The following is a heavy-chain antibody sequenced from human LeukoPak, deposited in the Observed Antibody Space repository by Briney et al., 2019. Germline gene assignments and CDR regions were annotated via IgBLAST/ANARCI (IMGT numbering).Heavy chain of an antibody. J-gene: IGHJ4*02. Sequence: PGGSLRLSCGASGFIFSSYWMHWVRQVPGKGLVWVSRINSDGSSITYADFVKGRFTISRDNAKNTLYLQMNSLRAEDTAVYYCARDGYCSRGTSYGKDYWGQGTLVSVSS. D-gene: IGHD2-2*03. CDR2: INSDGSSI. CDR3: ARDGYCSRGTSYGKDY. V-gene: IGHV3-74*01. CDR1: GFIFSSYW.